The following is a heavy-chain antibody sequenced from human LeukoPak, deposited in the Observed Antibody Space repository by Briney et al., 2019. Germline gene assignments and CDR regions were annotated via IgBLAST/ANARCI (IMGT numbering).Heavy chain of an antibody. CDR1: GGSISSSSYY. CDR3: ARQERVLRYFDWSGNWFEP. CDR2: IYYSGST. Sequence: PSETLSLTCTVSGGSISSSSYYWGWIRQPPGKGLEGIGSIYYSGSTYYNPSLKSRVTISVDTSKNQFSLKLSSVTAADTAVYYWARQERVLRYFDWSGNWFEPWGQGTLVTVSS. D-gene: IGHD3-9*01. J-gene: IGHJ5*02. V-gene: IGHV4-39*01.